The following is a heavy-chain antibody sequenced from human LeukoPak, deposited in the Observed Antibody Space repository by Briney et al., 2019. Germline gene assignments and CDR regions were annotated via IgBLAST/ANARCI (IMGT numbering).Heavy chain of an antibody. J-gene: IGHJ4*02. CDR2: IYYSGTT. Sequence: SETLSLTCTVSGVSVSSGSYCWSWIRQPPGKGLEWIGYIYYSGTTKYNPSLTSRVTISKDTSKNQFSLRLSSVTAADTALYYCATRITATGPEGVFRLWGQGTLVTVSS. CDR3: ATRITATGPEGVFRL. V-gene: IGHV4-61*01. CDR1: GVSVSSGSYC. D-gene: IGHD6-13*01.